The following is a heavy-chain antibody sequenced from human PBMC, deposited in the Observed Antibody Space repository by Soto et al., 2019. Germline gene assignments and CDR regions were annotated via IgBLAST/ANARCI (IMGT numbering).Heavy chain of an antibody. D-gene: IGHD3-3*01. J-gene: IGHJ6*03. CDR1: GFTFSSYS. CDR3: ARAYDEFWSGYYIGGFMDV. V-gene: IGHV3-48*01. Sequence: EVQLVESGGGLVQPGGSLRLSCAASGFTFSSYSMNWVRQAPGKGLEWVSYISSSSSTIYYADSVKGRFTISRDNAKNSMYLQMNSVRAEDRAVYYCARAYDEFWSGYYIGGFMDVWGKGTTVTVSS. CDR2: ISSSSSTI.